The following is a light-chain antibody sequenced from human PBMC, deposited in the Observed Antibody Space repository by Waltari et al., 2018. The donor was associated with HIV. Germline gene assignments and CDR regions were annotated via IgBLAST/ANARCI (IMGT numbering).Light chain of an antibody. CDR2: AAS. CDR3: QQSYRTPLT. V-gene: IGKV1-39*01. Sequence: IQMSQSPSSLSASVVDRVTVSCRASQSISNYLNWYQQKPGKAPKPLIYAASSLQSGVPSRFSGSGSGTDFTLTISSLQPEDFATYYCQQSYRTPLTFGGGTKVEIK. CDR1: QSISNY. J-gene: IGKJ4*01.